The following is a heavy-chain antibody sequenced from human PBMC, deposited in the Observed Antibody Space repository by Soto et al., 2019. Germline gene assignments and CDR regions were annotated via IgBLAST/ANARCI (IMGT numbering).Heavy chain of an antibody. J-gene: IGHJ3*02. V-gene: IGHV4-30-4*01. Sequence: QVHLQESGPGLVEPSQTLSLTCTVSGDSISSGDYYWSWIRQSPDKGLEWIGYTYHSGRTYYKPSLKSRVTISADTSKNQFSLKLSSVTAADMAVYYCARRHYYDSSGYADALDIWGQGISVTVSS. CDR1: GDSISSGDYY. CDR3: ARRHYYDSSGYADALDI. D-gene: IGHD3-22*01. CDR2: TYHSGRT.